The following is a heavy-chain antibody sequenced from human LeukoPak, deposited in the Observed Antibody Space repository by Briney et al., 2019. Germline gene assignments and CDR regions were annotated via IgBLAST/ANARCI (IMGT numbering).Heavy chain of an antibody. D-gene: IGHD2-2*01. J-gene: IGHJ4*02. CDR2: INSDASDT. V-gene: IGHV3-74*01. CDR1: GFTFSRHW. Sequence: GGSLRLSCAASGFTFSRHWMHWVRQAPGKGLVWISRINSDASDTNYADFVKGRFTISRDNAKNTVYLQINSPRDEDTAVYYCARICSSTDCLIPDWGQGTLVTVSS. CDR3: ARICSSTDCLIPD.